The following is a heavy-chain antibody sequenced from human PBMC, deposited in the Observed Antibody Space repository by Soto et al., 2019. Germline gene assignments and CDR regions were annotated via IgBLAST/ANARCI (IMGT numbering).Heavy chain of an antibody. CDR3: ARYLLDWNYSDY. CDR1: GGTFSSYT. CDR2: IIPILGIA. D-gene: IGHD2-8*02. J-gene: IGHJ4*02. Sequence: QVQLVQSGAEVTKPGSSVKVSCKASGGTFSSYTISWVRQAPGQGLEWMGRIIPILGIANYAQKFQGRGTITADKSTSRAYMDLSSLRSEDRAVYYCARYLLDWNYSDYWGQGTLVTVSS. V-gene: IGHV1-69*02.